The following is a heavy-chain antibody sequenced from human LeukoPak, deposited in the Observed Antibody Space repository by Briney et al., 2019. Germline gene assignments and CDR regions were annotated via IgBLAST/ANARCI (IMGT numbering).Heavy chain of an antibody. CDR1: GGSTSSSSNY. J-gene: IGHJ4*02. Sequence: SETLSLTCTVSGGSTSSSSNYWGWLRQPPGKGLEWIGSIHYSGSTYYNPSLKSRVTISVDTSKNQFSLKLSSVTAADTAVYYCARRGYSSGWYRFDYWGQGTLVTVSS. CDR2: IHYSGST. D-gene: IGHD6-19*01. V-gene: IGHV4-39*01. CDR3: ARRGYSSGWYRFDY.